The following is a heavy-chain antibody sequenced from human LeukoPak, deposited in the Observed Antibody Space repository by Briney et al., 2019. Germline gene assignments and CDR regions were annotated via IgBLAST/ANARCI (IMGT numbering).Heavy chain of an antibody. Sequence: GGSLRLSCAASGFTFSSYSMNWVRQAPGKGLEWVSYISSSSSTIYYADSVKGRFTISRDNAKNSLYLQMNSLRAEDTAVYYCARGGDYDILTGYQLFDYWGQGTLVTVSS. V-gene: IGHV3-48*01. D-gene: IGHD3-9*01. CDR3: ARGGDYDILTGYQLFDY. CDR2: ISSSSSTI. CDR1: GFTFSSYS. J-gene: IGHJ4*02.